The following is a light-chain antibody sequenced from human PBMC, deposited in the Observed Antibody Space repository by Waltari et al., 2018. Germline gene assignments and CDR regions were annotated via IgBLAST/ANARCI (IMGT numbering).Light chain of an antibody. CDR1: SSDIGGYNA. CDR2: AVT. J-gene: IGLJ1*01. CDR3: YSYAGSYTLYV. Sequence: QSALTQPRSVSGSPGQSVTIPCTGTSSDIGGYNAVAWYQKYPGKAPKLLIYAVTQRPSGVPDRFSGSKSGNTASLTISGLQAEDEADYYCYSYAGSYTLYVFGTGTEVTVL. V-gene: IGLV2-11*01.